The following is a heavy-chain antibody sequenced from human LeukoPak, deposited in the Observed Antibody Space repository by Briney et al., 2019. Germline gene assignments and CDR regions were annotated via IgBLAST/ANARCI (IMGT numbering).Heavy chain of an antibody. D-gene: IGHD3-10*01. CDR2: INHSGST. CDR1: GGSISSGSYY. Sequence: SEALSLTCTVSGGSISSGSYYWVWIRQPPGKGLEWIGEINHSGSTNYNPSLKSRVTISVDTSKNQFSLKLSSVTAADTAVYYCARGYYYGSGSNYYYYYMDVWGKGTTVTISS. J-gene: IGHJ6*03. V-gene: IGHV4-39*07. CDR3: ARGYYYGSGSNYYYYYMDV.